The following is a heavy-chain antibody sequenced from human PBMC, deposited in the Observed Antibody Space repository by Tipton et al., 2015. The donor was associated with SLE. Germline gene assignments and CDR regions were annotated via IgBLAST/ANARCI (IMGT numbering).Heavy chain of an antibody. D-gene: IGHD3-10*01. CDR2: ISTYNGNT. Sequence: QVQLVQSGVEVKKPGASVRVSCKASGYTFTTYGISWVRQAPGQGLEWMGWISTYNGNTNYAQKFQGRVTMTTYTSTSTAYMELRSLRSDDTAVYYCAREVYSGSYYYYYGMDVWGQGTTVTISS. V-gene: IGHV1-18*01. J-gene: IGHJ6*02. CDR1: GYTFTTYG. CDR3: AREVYSGSYYYYYGMDV.